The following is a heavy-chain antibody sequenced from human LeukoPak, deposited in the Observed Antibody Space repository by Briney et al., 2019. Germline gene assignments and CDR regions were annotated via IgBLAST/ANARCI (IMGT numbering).Heavy chain of an antibody. V-gene: IGHV3-53*01. Sequence: PGGSLRLSCAASGFIVSRNYMSWVRQAPGKGLEWVSVIYSGGSTYYTDSVKGRFTISRDNSKNTLYLQMSSLRAEDTAVYFCARRGCSGGNCYPCDYWGQGTLVTVSS. CDR1: GFIVSRNY. CDR3: ARRGCSGGNCYPCDY. J-gene: IGHJ4*02. CDR2: IYSGGST. D-gene: IGHD2-15*01.